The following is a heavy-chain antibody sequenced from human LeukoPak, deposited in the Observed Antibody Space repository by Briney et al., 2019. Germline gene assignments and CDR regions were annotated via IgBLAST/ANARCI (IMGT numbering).Heavy chain of an antibody. CDR1: GYTFTSYA. D-gene: IGHD2-15*01. Sequence: GASVKVSCKASGYTFTSYAMHWVRQAPGQRLEWMGWINAGNGNTKYSQKFQGRVTITRDTSASTAYMELSSLRAEDTAVYYCAKDLSGLRSCPIRRCYYAMDVWGQGTTVTVSS. J-gene: IGHJ6*02. CDR3: AKDLSGLRSCPIRRCYYAMDV. CDR2: INAGNGNT. V-gene: IGHV1-3*01.